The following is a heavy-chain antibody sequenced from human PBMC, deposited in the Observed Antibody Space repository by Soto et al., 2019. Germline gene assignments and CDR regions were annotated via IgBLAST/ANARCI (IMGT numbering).Heavy chain of an antibody. Sequence: SETLSLTCTVSGGSISDISYCWGWIRQPPGKGLQWIGCMFYSGATYYNPSLKNRVTLSVDTSDNEFSLKLVSVTAPDTAVYYCARHKSGSDWLDPWGQGTLVTVSS. V-gene: IGHV4-39*01. CDR3: ARHKSGSDWLDP. J-gene: IGHJ5*02. D-gene: IGHD2-15*01. CDR2: MFYSGAT. CDR1: GGSISDISYC.